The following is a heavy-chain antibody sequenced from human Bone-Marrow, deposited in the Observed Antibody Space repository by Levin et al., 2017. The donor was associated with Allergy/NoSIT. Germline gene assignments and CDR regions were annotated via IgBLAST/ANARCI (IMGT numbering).Heavy chain of an antibody. D-gene: IGHD1-1*01. Sequence: GGSLRLSCAASGFTFSSYEMNWVRQAPGKGLEWVSYISSSGSTIYYADSVKGRFTISRDNAKNSLYLQMNSLRAEDTAVYYCASSWYMGWFDPWGQGTLVTVSS. J-gene: IGHJ5*02. CDR2: ISSSGSTI. V-gene: IGHV3-48*03. CDR3: ASSWYMGWFDP. CDR1: GFTFSSYE.